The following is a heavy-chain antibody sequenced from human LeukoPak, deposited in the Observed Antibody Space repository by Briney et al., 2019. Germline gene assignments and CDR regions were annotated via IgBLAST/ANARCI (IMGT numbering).Heavy chain of an antibody. D-gene: IGHD1-26*01. CDR2: IYYNGNT. CDR3: ARDQDWDLQSLRYCAY. Sequence: PSETLSLTCTVSGGSVSSGTYYWSWIRQPPGKGLEWIGYIYYNGNTNYNPSLESRVTISIDTSKNQFSLKVNFLTAADTAVYLCARDQDWDLQSLRYCAYWGQGNMVTVSS. J-gene: IGHJ4*02. CDR1: GGSVSSGTYY. V-gene: IGHV4-61*01.